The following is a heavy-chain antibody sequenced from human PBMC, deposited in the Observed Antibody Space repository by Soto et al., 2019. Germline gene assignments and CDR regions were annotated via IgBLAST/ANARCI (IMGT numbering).Heavy chain of an antibody. CDR2: IIPLLNIA. CDR3: ARDSPIGSTFSGYDAIDY. D-gene: IGHD5-12*01. CDR1: GGPFSNDI. Sequence: QVQLVQSGAEVKKPGSSVKVSCKASGGPFSNDIITWVRQAPGQGLEWMGRIIPLLNIANYAQKFQGRVTITAERSTGPAYMELNSLRSEDTAVYYCARDSPIGSTFSGYDAIDYWGQGTLVTVSS. V-gene: IGHV1-69*08. J-gene: IGHJ4*02.